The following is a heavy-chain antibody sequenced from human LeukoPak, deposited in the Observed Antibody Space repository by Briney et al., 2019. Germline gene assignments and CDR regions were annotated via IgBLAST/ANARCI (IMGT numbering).Heavy chain of an antibody. CDR3: ARERPAAFGI. CDR2: LDTTSTTI. D-gene: IGHD2-2*01. Sequence: GGSLRLSCAASGFTFSSYSLNWVRQAPGKGPEWVSYLDTTSTTIYYADSVKGRFTISRDNAKNSLYLQMNSLRAEDTAVYYCARERPAAFGIWGRGTMVTVSS. CDR1: GFTFSSYS. V-gene: IGHV3-48*01. J-gene: IGHJ3*02.